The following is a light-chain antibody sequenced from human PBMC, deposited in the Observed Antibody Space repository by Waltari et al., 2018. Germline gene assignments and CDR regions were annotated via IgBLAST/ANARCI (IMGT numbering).Light chain of an antibody. CDR1: ELTRKY. Sequence: SYELTQTPSVSVSPGQTARITCSGNELTRKYAYWFQQKSGQAPRLVTYEDTKRPSGIPERFSGSSSGTVATLTITGAQVDDEADYYCYSSDSTGLRVFGGGTTVVVL. CDR3: YSSDSTGLRV. V-gene: IGLV3-10*01. J-gene: IGLJ1*01. CDR2: EDT.